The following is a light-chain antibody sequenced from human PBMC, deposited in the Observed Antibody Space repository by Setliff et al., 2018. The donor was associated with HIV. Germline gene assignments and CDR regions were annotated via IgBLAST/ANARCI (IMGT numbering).Light chain of an antibody. CDR2: DVS. CDR3: CSYAGSYTYV. CDR1: SSDVDAYDY. J-gene: IGLJ1*01. V-gene: IGLV2-11*01. Sequence: QSALTQPRSMSGSPGQSVTISCTGTSSDVDAYDYVSWYQHHPGKAPKLLIYDVSERPSGVPDRFSGSKSGNTASLTISGLQAGDEADYYCCSYAGSYTYVFGTGTKV.